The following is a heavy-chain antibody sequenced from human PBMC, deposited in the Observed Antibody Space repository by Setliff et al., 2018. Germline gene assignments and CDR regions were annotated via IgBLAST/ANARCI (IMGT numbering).Heavy chain of an antibody. CDR3: ALEEYTSRWTKRFDP. CDR2: ISVYSGDA. Sequence: ASVKVSCKTSGYTFTTYGISWLRQAPGQGLEWMGWISVYSGDASYVQKFQGRVTMTIDTSTNTAYMELRSLRSDDTAVYYCALEEYTSRWTKRFDPWGQGTLVTVSS. J-gene: IGHJ5*02. D-gene: IGHD6-13*01. CDR1: GYTFTTYG. V-gene: IGHV1-18*01.